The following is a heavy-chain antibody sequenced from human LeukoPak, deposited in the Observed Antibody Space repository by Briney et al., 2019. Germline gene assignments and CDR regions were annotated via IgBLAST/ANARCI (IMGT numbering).Heavy chain of an antibody. D-gene: IGHD4-17*01. J-gene: IGHJ4*02. CDR1: GFTFSDYY. CDR2: TRNKPNGYTT. CDR3: TRVRHGDYFDY. V-gene: IGHV3-72*01. Sequence: PGGSLRLSCAASGFTFSDYYMSWVRQAPGKGLEWVGRTRNKPNGYTTDYGTSVKGRFTVSRDDSENSLYLQMNSLKTEDTAVYYCTRVRHGDYFDYWGQGTLVTVSS.